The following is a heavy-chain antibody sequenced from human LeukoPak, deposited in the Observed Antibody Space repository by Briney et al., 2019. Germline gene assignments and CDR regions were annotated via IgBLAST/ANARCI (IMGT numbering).Heavy chain of an antibody. V-gene: IGHV3-7*01. CDR1: GFTFGSYW. CDR2: IKQDGSEK. CDR3: ARGRGIAEWFDP. J-gene: IGHJ5*02. D-gene: IGHD6-13*01. Sequence: GGPLRLSCAASGFTFGSYWMSWVRQAPGKGLEWVANIKQDGSEKYYVDSVKGRFTISRDNAKNSLYLQMNSLRAEDTAVYYCARGRGIAEWFDPWGQGTLVTVSS.